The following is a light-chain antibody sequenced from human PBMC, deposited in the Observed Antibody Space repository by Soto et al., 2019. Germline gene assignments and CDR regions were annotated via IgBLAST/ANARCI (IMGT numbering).Light chain of an antibody. CDR1: SSDVGGYNY. V-gene: IGLV2-14*01. CDR2: EVS. CDR3: SSYTSSSTRV. Sequence: QSVLTQPASGSGSPGQSITISCTGTSSDVGGYNYVSWYQQHPGKAPKLMIYEVSNRPSGVSNRFSGSKSGNTASLTISGLQAEDEGDYYCSSYTSSSTRVFGTGTKVTVL. J-gene: IGLJ1*01.